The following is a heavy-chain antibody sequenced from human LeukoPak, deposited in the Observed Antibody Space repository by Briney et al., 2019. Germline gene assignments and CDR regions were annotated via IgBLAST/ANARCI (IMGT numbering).Heavy chain of an antibody. CDR1: GFTFSNAW. V-gene: IGHV3-15*01. CDR3: TTATSY. J-gene: IGHJ4*02. Sequence: PGGSLRLSCAASGFTFSNAWMSWVRQAPGKGLEWAGRIKSKTYGGTTDYAAPVKGRFTLSRDDSKNTVYLQMNSLKIEDTALYYCTTATSYWGQGSLVTVSS. CDR2: IKSKTYGGTT.